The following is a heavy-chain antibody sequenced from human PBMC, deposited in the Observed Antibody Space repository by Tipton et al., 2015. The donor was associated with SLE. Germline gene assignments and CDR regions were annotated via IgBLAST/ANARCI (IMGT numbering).Heavy chain of an antibody. CDR2: IYHSVST. CDR3: ARWRDYSGNFDY. J-gene: IGHJ4*02. Sequence: TLSLTCAVSGGPISSSNWCGWVRQPPGKGLEWIGEIYHSVSTNYNPSLKSRFTISVDKSKNQFSLKLSSVTAADTAVYYCARWRDYSGNFDYGGQGTLVTVSS. D-gene: IGHD1-26*01. CDR1: GGPISSSNW. V-gene: IGHV4-4*02.